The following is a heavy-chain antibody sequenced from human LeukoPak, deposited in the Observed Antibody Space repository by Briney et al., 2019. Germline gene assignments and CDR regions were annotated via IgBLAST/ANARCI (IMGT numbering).Heavy chain of an antibody. CDR3: ASGNTGYDRDSFDI. CDR2: IYHSGST. D-gene: IGHD5-12*01. Sequence: PSQTLSLTCAVSGGSISSVGYSWSWVRQPPGEGLEWVRYIYHSGSTYYNPSLQSRVTISLDRSKNQFSLKLSSMTAAVTAVYYCASGNTGYDRDSFDIWGQGTMVTVSS. V-gene: IGHV4-30-2*01. CDR1: GGSISSVGYS. J-gene: IGHJ3*02.